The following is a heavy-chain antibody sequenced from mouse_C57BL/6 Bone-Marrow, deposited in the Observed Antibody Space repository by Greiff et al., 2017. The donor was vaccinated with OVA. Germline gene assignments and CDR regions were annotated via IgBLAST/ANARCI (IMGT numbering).Heavy chain of an antibody. Sequence: ESGPGMVKPSQSLSLTCTVTGYSITSGYDWHWIRHFPGNKLEWMGYISYSGSTNYNPSLKSRISITHDTSKNHFFLKLNSVTTEDTATYYCASDSSGDWGAYWGQGTLVTVSA. V-gene: IGHV3-1*01. D-gene: IGHD3-2*02. J-gene: IGHJ3*01. CDR1: GYSITSGYD. CDR3: ASDSSGDWGAY. CDR2: ISYSGST.